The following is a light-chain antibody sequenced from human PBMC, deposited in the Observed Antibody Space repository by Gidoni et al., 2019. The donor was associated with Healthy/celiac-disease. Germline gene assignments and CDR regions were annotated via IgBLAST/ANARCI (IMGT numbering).Light chain of an antibody. Sequence: DTQMTKSPSSLSASVGDRVTITCQASQDISNYLTWYQQKPGKAPKLLIYDASNLETGVPSRFSGSGSGTDFTFTISSLQPEDIATYYCQQYDNLPLFXGXTKVEIK. J-gene: IGKJ4*01. CDR3: QQYDNLPL. CDR1: QDISNY. V-gene: IGKV1-33*01. CDR2: DAS.